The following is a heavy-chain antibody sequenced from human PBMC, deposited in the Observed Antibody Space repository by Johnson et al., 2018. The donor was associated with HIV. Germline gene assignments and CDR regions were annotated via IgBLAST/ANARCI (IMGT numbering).Heavy chain of an antibody. V-gene: IGHV3-20*04. CDR1: GFTFDDYG. Sequence: VQLVESGGGVVRPGGSLRLSCAASGFTFDDYGMSWVRQAPGKGLEWVSGISWNSGSIGYADSVKGRFTISRDNAKNSPYLQMNSLRAEDTALYYCAKAISYSSSAAFVIWGQGKMVTVSS. D-gene: IGHD6-6*01. J-gene: IGHJ3*02. CDR2: ISWNSGSI. CDR3: AKAISYSSSAAFVI.